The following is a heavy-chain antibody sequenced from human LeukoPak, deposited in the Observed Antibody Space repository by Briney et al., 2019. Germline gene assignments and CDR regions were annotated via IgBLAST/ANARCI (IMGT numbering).Heavy chain of an antibody. J-gene: IGHJ3*02. CDR2: ISYDGSNK. CDR3: ARDRRGFVIDGFDI. V-gene: IGHV3-30-3*01. Sequence: GGSLRLSCAASGFTFSSYAMHWVRQAPGKGLEWVAVISYDGSNKYYADSVKGRFTISRDNSKNTLYLQMNSLRAEDTAVYYCARDRRGFVIDGFDIWGQGTMVTVSS. D-gene: IGHD3-10*01. CDR1: GFTFSSYA.